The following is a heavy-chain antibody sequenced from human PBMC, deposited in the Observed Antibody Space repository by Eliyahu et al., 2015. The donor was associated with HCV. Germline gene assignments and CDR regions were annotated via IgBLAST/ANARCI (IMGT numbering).Heavy chain of an antibody. D-gene: IGHD5-18*01. Sequence: QVQLVQXGAEVKKPGSSVKVSCKASGGTFSXYAIXWVRQAPGQGLEWMGRITPILGIANYAQKFQGRVTITADKSTSTAYMELSSLRSEDTAVYYCARGARYSYGPGPYYYYGMDVWGQGTTVTVSS. V-gene: IGHV1-69*04. CDR3: ARGARYSYGPGPYYYYGMDV. J-gene: IGHJ6*02. CDR1: GGTFSXYA. CDR2: ITPILGIA.